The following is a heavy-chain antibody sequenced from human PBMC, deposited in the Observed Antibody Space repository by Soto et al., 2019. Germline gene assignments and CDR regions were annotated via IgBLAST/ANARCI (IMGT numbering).Heavy chain of an antibody. D-gene: IGHD3-22*01. Sequence: ASVKVSCKASGYTFTSYGISWVRQAPGQGLEWMGWISAYNGNTDYAQKLQGRVTMTTDTSTSTAYMELRSLRSDDTAVYYCARQIQTYYYDSSGYYSGFDYWGQGTLVTVSS. CDR1: GYTFTSYG. CDR3: ARQIQTYYYDSSGYYSGFDY. CDR2: ISAYNGNT. J-gene: IGHJ4*02. V-gene: IGHV1-18*01.